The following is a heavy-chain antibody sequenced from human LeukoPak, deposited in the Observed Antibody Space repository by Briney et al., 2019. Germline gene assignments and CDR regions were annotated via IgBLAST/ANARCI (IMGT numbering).Heavy chain of an antibody. CDR2: ICSISSM. CDR3: ALVSTRTTGPGRERDD. CDR1: GFTFSGYG. J-gene: IGHJ4*02. V-gene: IGHV3-21*04. Sequence: GESLSLSCAASGFTFSGYGISWVRQAPGKGLEWVSSICSISSMYYTDSVKGRFTISRDNAKNSLYLQLNCLKAEDTAIYYCALVSTRTTGPGRERDDWGEGTLVTVSS. D-gene: IGHD5/OR15-5a*01.